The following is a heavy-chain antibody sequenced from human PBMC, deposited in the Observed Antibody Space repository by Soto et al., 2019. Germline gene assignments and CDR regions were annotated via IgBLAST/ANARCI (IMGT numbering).Heavy chain of an antibody. D-gene: IGHD2-15*01. J-gene: IGHJ4*02. V-gene: IGHV3-23*01. CDR3: ANGKDIVVWYYFDY. CDR1: GFTFSSYA. CDR2: ISGSGGST. Sequence: EVQQLESGGGLVQPGGSLRLSCAASGFTFSSYAMSWLRQAPGKGLEWVSAISGSGGSTYYADSVKGRFTISRDNSKNTLYLQMNSLRAEDTAVYYCANGKDIVVWYYFDYWGQGTLVTVSS.